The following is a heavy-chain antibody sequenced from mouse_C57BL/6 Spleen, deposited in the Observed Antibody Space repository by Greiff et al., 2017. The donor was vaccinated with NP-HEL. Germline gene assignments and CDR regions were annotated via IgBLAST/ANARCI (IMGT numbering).Heavy chain of an antibody. J-gene: IGHJ2*01. V-gene: IGHV1-69*01. CDR3: ARGGDGCDY. D-gene: IGHD2-3*01. CDR1: GYTFTSYW. CDR2: IDPSDSYT. Sequence: QVQLQQPGAELVMPGASVKLSCKASGYTFTSYWMHWVKQRPGQGLEWIGEIDPSDSYTNYNQKFKGKSTLTVDKSSSTAYMQLSSLTSEDSAVYYCARGGDGCDYWGQGTTLTVSS.